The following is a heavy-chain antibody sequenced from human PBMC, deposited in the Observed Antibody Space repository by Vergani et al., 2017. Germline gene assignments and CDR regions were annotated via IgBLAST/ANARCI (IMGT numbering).Heavy chain of an antibody. V-gene: IGHV1-69-2*01. CDR2: VDPEDGET. D-gene: IGHD2-15*01. CDR1: GYTFTDYY. CDR3: ARDRSPCSGGSCYPHYYYYYGMDV. J-gene: IGHJ6*02. Sequence: EVQLVQSGAEVKKPGATVKISCKVSGYTFTDYYMHWVQQAPGKGLEWMGLVDPEDGETIYAEKFQGRVTITADTSTDTAYMELSSLRSEDTAVYYCARDRSPCSGGSCYPHYYYYYGMDVWGQGTTVTVSS.